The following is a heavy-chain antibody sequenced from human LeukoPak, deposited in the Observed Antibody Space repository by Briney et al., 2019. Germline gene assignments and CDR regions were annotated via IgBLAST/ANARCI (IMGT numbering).Heavy chain of an antibody. CDR2: ISRSSSYI. CDR1: GFTFSSYA. Sequence: GGSLRLSCAASGFTFSSYAMNWVRQAPGKGLEWVSSISRSSSYIYYADSVKGRFTISRDNAKNSLYLQMYSLRDEDTAVYYCARDVASSTSSTLLGVYYYYYMDVWGKGTTVTVSS. CDR3: ARDVASSTSSTLLGVYYYYYMDV. J-gene: IGHJ6*03. V-gene: IGHV3-21*01. D-gene: IGHD2-2*01.